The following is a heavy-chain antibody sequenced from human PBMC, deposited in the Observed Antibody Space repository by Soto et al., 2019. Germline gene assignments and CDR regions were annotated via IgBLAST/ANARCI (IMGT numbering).Heavy chain of an antibody. CDR2: ISGSGGST. CDR1: GFTFSSYA. Sequence: EVQLLESGGGLVQPGGSLRLSCAASGFTFSSYAMKWVRQAPGKGLEWVSVISGSGGSTYYADAVKGRFTISRDNPKTTLHRQMNSLRAEDTAVYYCAKRTVGWYFDLWGRGTLVTVSS. D-gene: IGHD4-17*01. J-gene: IGHJ2*01. CDR3: AKRTVGWYFDL. V-gene: IGHV3-23*01.